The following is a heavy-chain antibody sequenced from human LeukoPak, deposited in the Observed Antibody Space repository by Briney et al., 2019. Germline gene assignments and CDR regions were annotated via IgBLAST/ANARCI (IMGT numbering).Heavy chain of an antibody. CDR2: IDPSDSYT. V-gene: IGHV5-10-1*01. CDR1: GYSLTSYW. Sequence: GESLKISCKGSGYSLTSYWISWVRQMPGKGLEWMGRIDPSDSYTNYSPSFQRHVTISADKSISTAYLQWSSLKASDTAMYYCARHAGSRFDPWGQGTLVTVSS. CDR3: ARHAGSRFDP. J-gene: IGHJ5*02. D-gene: IGHD3-10*01.